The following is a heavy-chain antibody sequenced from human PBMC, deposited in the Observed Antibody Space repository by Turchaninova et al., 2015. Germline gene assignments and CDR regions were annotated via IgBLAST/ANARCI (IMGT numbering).Heavy chain of an antibody. Sequence: QLQLQESGPGLVKPSATLSLTCTVPGGSISRSSYSWGWLRQPPGTGREWIGSIYYSGSTYYNPSLKSRVTISVDTSKNQFSLKLSSVTAADTAVYYCTREWNWGKVLDYWGQGTLVTVSS. CDR2: IYYSGST. D-gene: IGHD7-27*01. CDR1: GGSISRSSYS. CDR3: TREWNWGKVLDY. J-gene: IGHJ4*02. V-gene: IGHV4-39*07.